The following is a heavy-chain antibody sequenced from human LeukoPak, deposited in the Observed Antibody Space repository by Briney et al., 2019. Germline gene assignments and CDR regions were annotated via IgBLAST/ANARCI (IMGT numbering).Heavy chain of an antibody. Sequence: GGSLRLSCAASGFTFSSYWMHWVRQAPGKGLVWVSRIYSDGNTTNYADSVKGRFTISRDNAKNTLYLQMNSLRAEDTAVYYCARDQGSTSRGIDYWGQEPWSPSPQ. V-gene: IGHV3-74*01. CDR2: IYSDGNTT. CDR1: GFTFSSYW. D-gene: IGHD2-2*01. J-gene: IGHJ4*01. CDR3: ARDQGSTSRGIDY.